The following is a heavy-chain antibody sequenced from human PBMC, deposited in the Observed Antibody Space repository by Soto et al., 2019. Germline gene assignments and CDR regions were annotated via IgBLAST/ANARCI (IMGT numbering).Heavy chain of an antibody. CDR3: AKDACISTSCYGWFDP. V-gene: IGHV4-59*01. CDR2: IHYNGNT. D-gene: IGHD2-2*01. J-gene: IGHJ5*02. CDR1: GDSISSYS. Sequence: SETLSLTCTVSGDSISSYSWSWIRQPPGKGLEWIGNIHYNGNTKYSPSLKSRVTMSVDTSKNHFSLKLISVTTADTAVYYCAKDACISTSCYGWFDPWGQGTLVTVSS.